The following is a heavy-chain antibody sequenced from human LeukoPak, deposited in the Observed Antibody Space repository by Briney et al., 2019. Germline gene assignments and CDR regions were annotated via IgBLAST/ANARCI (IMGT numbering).Heavy chain of an antibody. J-gene: IGHJ3*02. Sequence: GGSLRLSCAASGFTFSSYSMNWVRQAPGKGLEWVSSISSSGSYIYYADSLKGRFTISRDNTKNSLYLQMNSLRAEDTAVYYCAKSERQWLVHAFDIWGQGTMVTVSS. CDR3: AKSERQWLVHAFDI. D-gene: IGHD6-19*01. V-gene: IGHV3-21*04. CDR2: ISSSGSYI. CDR1: GFTFSSYS.